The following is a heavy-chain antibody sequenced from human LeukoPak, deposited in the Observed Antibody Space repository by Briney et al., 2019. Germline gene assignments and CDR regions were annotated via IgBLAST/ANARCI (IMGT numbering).Heavy chain of an antibody. CDR1: GGSFSGYY. J-gene: IGHJ4*02. D-gene: IGHD6-19*01. CDR3: ASERYSSGWYRDFDY. V-gene: IGHV4-34*01. Sequence: PSETLSLTCAVYGGSFSGYYWSWIRQPPGKGLEWIGEINHSGSTNYNPSLKSRVTISVDTSKNQFSLKLSSVTAADTAVYYCASERYSSGWYRDFDYWGQGTLVTVSS. CDR2: INHSGST.